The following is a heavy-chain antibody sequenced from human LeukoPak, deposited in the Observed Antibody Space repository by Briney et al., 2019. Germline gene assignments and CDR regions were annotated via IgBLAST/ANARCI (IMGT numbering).Heavy chain of an antibody. Sequence: PGGSLRLSCAASGFTFNNYAMNWVRQAPGKGLEWVSGTSGFGGSTYYAPSVKGRLTISRDNFGNMLYLHLDSLRVEDTAIYYCARRSGSSWSSFDYWGQGALVTVSS. V-gene: IGHV3-23*01. CDR3: ARRSGSSWSSFDY. J-gene: IGHJ4*02. CDR1: GFTFNNYA. D-gene: IGHD6-13*01. CDR2: TSGFGGST.